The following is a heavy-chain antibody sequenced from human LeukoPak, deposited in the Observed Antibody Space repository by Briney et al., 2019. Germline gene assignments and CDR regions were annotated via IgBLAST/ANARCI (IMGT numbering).Heavy chain of an antibody. D-gene: IGHD1-26*01. CDR1: GFTFSSYS. CDR2: ISSSSSYI. J-gene: IGHJ6*04. Sequence: GGSLRLSCAPSGFTFSSYSTNWVRPAPGKGLEWVSSISSSSSYIYYADSVKGRFTISRDNDKSSLYLEMNSLRAEDTAVYDCGRDIVGEVYERYYYGMDVWGKGTTVTVSS. V-gene: IGHV3-21*01. CDR3: GRDIVGEVYERYYYGMDV.